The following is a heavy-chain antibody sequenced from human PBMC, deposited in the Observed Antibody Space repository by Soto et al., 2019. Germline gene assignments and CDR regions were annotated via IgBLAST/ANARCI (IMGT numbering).Heavy chain of an antibody. J-gene: IGHJ4*02. CDR1: GYTFTNYA. CDR3: AREQQLDTGNFDY. V-gene: IGHV1-3*01. D-gene: IGHD1-1*01. Sequence: GASVKVSCTASGYTFTNYAIHWVRQAPGQRLEWMGWINAGNGNTKYSQKFQDRVTITRDTSASTVYMALSSLRFEDTAVYYCAREQQLDTGNFDYWGQGTLVTVSS. CDR2: INAGNGNT.